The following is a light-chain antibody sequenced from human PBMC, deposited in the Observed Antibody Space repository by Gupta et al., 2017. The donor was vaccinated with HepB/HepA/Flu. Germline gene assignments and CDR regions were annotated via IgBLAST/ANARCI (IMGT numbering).Light chain of an antibody. V-gene: IGLV3-1*01. CDR3: QAWDNINVV. CDR1: KLGGKF. CDR2: QNT. J-gene: IGLJ2*01. Sequence: SYELTQPPSVSVSPGQTTTIACSGDKLGGKFACWYQQKPGQSPMLVIYQNTRRPSGIPERFSGSNSGNTATLTISGTQTMDEADYYCQAWDNINVVFGGGTKLTVL.